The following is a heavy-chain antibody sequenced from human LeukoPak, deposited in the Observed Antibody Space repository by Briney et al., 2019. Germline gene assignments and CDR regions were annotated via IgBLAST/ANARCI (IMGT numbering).Heavy chain of an antibody. CDR2: ISSSSSYI. CDR3: ASLDYYDSSGHDY. Sequence: GGSLRLSCAASGFTFSSYSMNWVRQAPGKGLEWVSSISSSSSYIYYADSVKGRFTISRDNAKNSLYLQMNSLRAGDTAVYYCASLDYYDSSGHDYWGQGTLVTVSS. V-gene: IGHV3-21*01. J-gene: IGHJ4*02. CDR1: GFTFSSYS. D-gene: IGHD3-22*01.